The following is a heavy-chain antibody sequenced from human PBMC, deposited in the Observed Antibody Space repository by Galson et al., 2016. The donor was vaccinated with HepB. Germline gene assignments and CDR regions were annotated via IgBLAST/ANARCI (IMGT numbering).Heavy chain of an antibody. CDR2: FYISGTT. J-gene: IGHJ5*02. CDR3: ARVSPARDVWSREFYDH. V-gene: IGHV4-4*07. D-gene: IGHD3-10*01. Sequence: ETLSLTCAVSGASVTDYYWSWIRQPAGKGLEWVGRFYISGTTNYNPSLRSRVAMSVDTSANLFSLKLLSVTAADTASYYCARVSPARDVWSREFYDHWGQGALVTVSS. CDR1: GASVTDYY.